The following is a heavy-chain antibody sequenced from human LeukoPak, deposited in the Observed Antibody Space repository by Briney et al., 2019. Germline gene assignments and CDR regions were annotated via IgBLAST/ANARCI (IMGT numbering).Heavy chain of an antibody. J-gene: IGHJ4*02. CDR2: ISYSGST. CDR1: GGSISSYY. D-gene: IGHD3-22*01. V-gene: IGHV4-59*01. Sequence: KPSETLSLTCTVSGGSISSYYWSWTRQPPGKGLEWIGYISYSGSTNYNPSLKSRVTISVDTSKNQFSLKLSSVTAADTAVYYCAREGDNSIYYDSRGYYLGVWGQGTLVTVSS. CDR3: AREGDNSIYYDSRGYYLGV.